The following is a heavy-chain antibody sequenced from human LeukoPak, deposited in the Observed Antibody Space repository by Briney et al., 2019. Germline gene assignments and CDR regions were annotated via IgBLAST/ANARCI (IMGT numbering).Heavy chain of an antibody. Sequence: GGSLRLSCAASGFTFSSYEMNWVRQAPGKGLEWVSYVSSSGSTIYYADSVKGRFTISRDNSKNTLYLQMNSLRGEDTAVYYCARTTVHDYWGQGTLVTVSS. CDR1: GFTFSSYE. V-gene: IGHV3-48*03. J-gene: IGHJ4*02. CDR2: VSSSGSTI. CDR3: ARTTVHDY. D-gene: IGHD1-1*01.